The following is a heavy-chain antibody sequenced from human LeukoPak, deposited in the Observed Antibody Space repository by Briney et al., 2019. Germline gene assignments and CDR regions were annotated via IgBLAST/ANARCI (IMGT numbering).Heavy chain of an antibody. D-gene: IGHD4-17*01. V-gene: IGHV3-74*03. CDR1: GFTFSTYW. Sequence: GGTLRLSCAASGFTFSTYWMHWLPQAPGKGLLWVSRINGDGTSTKYADSVKGRFTISRDNARHTLYLQMNSLRAENTAVYYCARASTTVPNLLDYWGQGTLVTVSS. CDR2: INGDGTST. CDR3: ARASTTVPNLLDY. J-gene: IGHJ4*02.